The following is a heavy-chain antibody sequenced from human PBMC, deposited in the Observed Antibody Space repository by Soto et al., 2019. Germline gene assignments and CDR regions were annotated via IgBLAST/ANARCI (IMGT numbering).Heavy chain of an antibody. V-gene: IGHV2-26*01. D-gene: IGHD1-26*01. CDR2: IFSNDEK. Sequence: QVTLKESGPVLVKPTETLTLTCTVSGFSLSNARMGVSWIRQPPGKALEWLAHIFSNDEKSYSTSLKSRLTTSKAPSKSQVVLTMTNMDPVDTATYSCARHGRGVGARPLDYWGQGTLVTVSS. CDR3: ARHGRGVGARPLDY. J-gene: IGHJ4*02. CDR1: GFSLSNARMG.